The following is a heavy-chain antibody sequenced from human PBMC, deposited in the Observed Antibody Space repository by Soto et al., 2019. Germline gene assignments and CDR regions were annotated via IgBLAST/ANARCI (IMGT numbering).Heavy chain of an antibody. J-gene: IGHJ5*02. V-gene: IGHV3-23*01. CDR2: IKGNGIGT. Sequence: PGGSLRLSCAASGFTFSSYAMNWVRQAPGQGLEWVSTIKGNGIGTFYADSVKGRFTISRDNSRNTVYLQMTSLRAEDAAIYYCTKKVGVSRTPTWFDPWGQGTLVTVSS. CDR3: TKKVGVSRTPTWFDP. D-gene: IGHD3-3*01. CDR1: GFTFSSYA.